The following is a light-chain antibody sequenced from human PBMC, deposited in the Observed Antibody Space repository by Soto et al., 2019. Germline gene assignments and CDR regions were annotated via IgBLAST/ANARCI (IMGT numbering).Light chain of an antibody. Sequence: QSVLTQPASVSGSPGQSITISCAGTGGDVGGYNYVSLYQQHPGKAPKLMIYEVIRRPSGISNRFSGSKSGNTASLTISTLQAEDEAEYYCSSYTTSSTVVFGGGTNQTVL. CDR3: SSYTTSSTVV. CDR2: EVI. V-gene: IGLV2-14*01. CDR1: GGDVGGYNY. J-gene: IGLJ3*02.